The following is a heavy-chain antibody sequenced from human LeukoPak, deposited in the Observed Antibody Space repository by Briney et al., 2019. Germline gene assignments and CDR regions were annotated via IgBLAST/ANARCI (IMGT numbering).Heavy chain of an antibody. CDR3: ARDIRVVGATLYFDY. V-gene: IGHV4-59*01. J-gene: IGHJ4*02. Sequence: SETLSLTCTVSGGSISNYYWSWIRQPPGKGLEWIGCMHSSGSTTYNLSLKSRVSMSIETSTNQFSLKLSSVTAADTAVYYCARDIRVVGATLYFDYWGRGTLVTVSS. CDR2: MHSSGST. D-gene: IGHD1-26*01. CDR1: GGSISNYY.